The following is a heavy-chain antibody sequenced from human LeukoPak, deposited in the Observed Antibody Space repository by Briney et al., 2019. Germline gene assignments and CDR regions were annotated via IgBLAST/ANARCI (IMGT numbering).Heavy chain of an antibody. Sequence: GGSLRLSCAASGFTFSSYWMSWVRQAPGKGLEWVADIKQDGSEKYYVDSVKGRFTISRDNAKNSLYLQMNSLRAEDTAVYYCARDSSYYYGSGYMDVWGKGTTVTVSS. CDR3: ARDSSYYYGSGYMDV. CDR1: GFTFSSYW. V-gene: IGHV3-7*01. J-gene: IGHJ6*03. CDR2: IKQDGSEK. D-gene: IGHD3-10*01.